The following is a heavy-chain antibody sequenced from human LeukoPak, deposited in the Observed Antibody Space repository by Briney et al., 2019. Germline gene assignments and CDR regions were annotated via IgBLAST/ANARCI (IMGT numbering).Heavy chain of an antibody. V-gene: IGHV1-3*01. CDR3: ETAYEILSGVDY. CDR1: GDTFTSYA. J-gene: IGHJ4*02. D-gene: IGHD3-9*01. Sequence: GVSMKVSCKASGDTFTSYAMHWVRQAPGQRLEWMGWINAGNGNTKYSQKFQGRVTITRDTSASTAYMELSSLRSEDIFLYNQETAYEILSGVDYWGQGTLVTVSS. CDR2: INAGNGNT.